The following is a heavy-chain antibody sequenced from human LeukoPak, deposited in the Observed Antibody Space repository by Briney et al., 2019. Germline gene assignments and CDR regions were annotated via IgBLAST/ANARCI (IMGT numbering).Heavy chain of an antibody. CDR1: GYTFTICG. Sequence: ASVKLSCKASGYTFTICGFSWVWQAPGQGLEWMGWINAYNGNTNYAQKLQGGVTMTTDTSTSTAYMELRSLRFDDTAVYYCARRQGTTLSFDYWGQGTLVTVSS. V-gene: IGHV1-18*01. D-gene: IGHD1-1*01. J-gene: IGHJ4*02. CDR3: ARRQGTTLSFDY. CDR2: INAYNGNT.